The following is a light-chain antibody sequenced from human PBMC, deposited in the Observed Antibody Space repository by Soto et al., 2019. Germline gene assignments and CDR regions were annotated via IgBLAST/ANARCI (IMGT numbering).Light chain of an antibody. CDR3: QQYGSSRLT. CDR1: QSVSRTY. Sequence: IVFSQSAGAISLSPGERATLSCRASQSVSRTYLAWYQQKPGQAPRXVIYGASRRETGIPDRFSGSGSGTEFTLTISRLEPEDFAVSYCQQYGSSRLTFGGGTQVDIK. V-gene: IGKV3-20*01. J-gene: IGKJ4*01. CDR2: GAS.